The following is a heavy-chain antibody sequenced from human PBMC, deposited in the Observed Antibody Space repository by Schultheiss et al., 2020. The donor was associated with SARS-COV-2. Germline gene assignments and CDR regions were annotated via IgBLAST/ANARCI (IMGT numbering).Heavy chain of an antibody. CDR1: GYTFTGYY. Sequence: ASVKVSCKASGYTFTGYYMHWVRQAPGQGLEWMGWINPNSGGTNYAQKFQGWVTMTRDTSISTAYMELSRLRSDDTAVYYCARGKSRFRRDAGVVVPAAYYYYYGMDVWGQGTTVTVSS. CDR2: INPNSGGT. J-gene: IGHJ6*02. D-gene: IGHD2-2*01. CDR3: ARGKSRFRRDAGVVVPAAYYYYYGMDV. V-gene: IGHV1-2*04.